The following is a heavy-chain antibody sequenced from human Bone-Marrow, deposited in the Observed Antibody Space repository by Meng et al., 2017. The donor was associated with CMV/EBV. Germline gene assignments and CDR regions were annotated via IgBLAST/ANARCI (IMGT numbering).Heavy chain of an antibody. CDR1: GYTFTSYD. Sequence: ASVKVSCKASGYTFTSYDINWVRQATGQGLEWMGWMNPNSGNTGYAQKFQGRVTMTRNTSISTAYMELSSLRSEDTAVYYCARVNIVVVPAALYYYYYGMDVWGQGTTVTGSS. D-gene: IGHD2-2*01. CDR2: MNPNSGNT. J-gene: IGHJ6*01. CDR3: ARVNIVVVPAALYYYYYGMDV. V-gene: IGHV1-8*01.